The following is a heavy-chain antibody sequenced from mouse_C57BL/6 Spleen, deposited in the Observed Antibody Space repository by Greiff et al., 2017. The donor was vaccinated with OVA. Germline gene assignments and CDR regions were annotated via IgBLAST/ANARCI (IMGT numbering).Heavy chain of an antibody. CDR2: INPGSGGT. D-gene: IGHD2-4*01. J-gene: IGHJ2*01. Sequence: VNVVESGAELVRPGTSVKVSCKASGYAFTNYLIEWVKQRPGQGLEWIGVINPGSGGTNYNEKFKGKATLTADKSSSTAYMQLSSLTSEDSAVYFCARGGIKYYFDYWGQGTTLTVSS. V-gene: IGHV1-54*01. CDR1: GYAFTNYL. CDR3: ARGGIKYYFDY.